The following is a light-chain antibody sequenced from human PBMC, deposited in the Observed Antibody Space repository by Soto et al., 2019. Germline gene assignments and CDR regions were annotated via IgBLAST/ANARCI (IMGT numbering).Light chain of an antibody. J-gene: IGKJ4*01. CDR3: QQSDSTPQT. CDR1: QSINSF. Sequence: DVQMTQSACSLSASVGDRVTITCRAGQSINSFLNWYQQKPGKAPKLLIHTTSSLQSGVPSRFSGSGSGTDFTLTISSLQPEDFATYYCQQSDSTPQTFGGGTKVDIK. V-gene: IGKV1-39*01. CDR2: TTS.